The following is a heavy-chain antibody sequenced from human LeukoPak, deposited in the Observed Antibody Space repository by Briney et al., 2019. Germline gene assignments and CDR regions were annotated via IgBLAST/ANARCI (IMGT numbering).Heavy chain of an antibody. V-gene: IGHV3-53*01. D-gene: IGHD1-26*01. Sequence: GGSLRLSCAASGFTVSSNYMSWVRQAPGKGLEWVSVIYSGGSTYYADSVKGRFTISRDNSKNTLYLQMNSLRAEDTAVYYCARERGRGRDSPWFDYWGQGTLVTVSS. CDR1: GFTVSSNY. J-gene: IGHJ4*02. CDR3: ARERGRGRDSPWFDY. CDR2: IYSGGST.